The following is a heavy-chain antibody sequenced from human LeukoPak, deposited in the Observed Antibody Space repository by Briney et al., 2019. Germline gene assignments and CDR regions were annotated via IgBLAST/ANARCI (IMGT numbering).Heavy chain of an antibody. V-gene: IGHV3-23*01. D-gene: IGHD5-24*01. CDR1: GFTLSRYA. CDR2: ISNSGESP. J-gene: IGHJ4*02. Sequence: GGALRLSRAASGFTLSRYAMSWVREAPGKGLEWGCGISNSGESPYYANSVEGRFTISRDNSKNTLYLEINSLRAEDTAVYYCAKKSRDGYNPFDYVGQGTLVTVSS. CDR3: AKKSRDGYNPFDY.